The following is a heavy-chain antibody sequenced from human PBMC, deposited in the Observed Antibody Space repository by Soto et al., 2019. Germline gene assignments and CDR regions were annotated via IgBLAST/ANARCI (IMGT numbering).Heavy chain of an antibody. CDR1: GFTFSSVE. Sequence: GGSLRLSCAASGFTFSSVEMNWVRQAPGKGLEWVSKIGSSGSTIWYADSVKCRFPISRENAKSSLYLQMNSLRGEDTAVYYCARATYSSSSYFDSGGQGTLVTVSS. D-gene: IGHD6-6*01. CDR3: ARATYSSSSYFDS. V-gene: IGHV3-48*03. CDR2: IGSSGSTI. J-gene: IGHJ4*02.